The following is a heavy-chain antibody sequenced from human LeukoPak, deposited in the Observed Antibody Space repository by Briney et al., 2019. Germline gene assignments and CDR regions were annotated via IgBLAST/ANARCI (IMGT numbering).Heavy chain of an antibody. CDR3: ARGGLNRYDY. Sequence: GGSLRLSCEASGFTFSSYGMSWVRQAPGKGLEWVSAISGRGDATQYADSVRGRFTLSRDNFKNTLCLQMNSLRAEDTALYYCARGGLNRYDYWGQGTLVSVSS. V-gene: IGHV3-23*01. J-gene: IGHJ4*02. CDR2: ISGRGDAT. CDR1: GFTFSSYG. D-gene: IGHD3-16*01.